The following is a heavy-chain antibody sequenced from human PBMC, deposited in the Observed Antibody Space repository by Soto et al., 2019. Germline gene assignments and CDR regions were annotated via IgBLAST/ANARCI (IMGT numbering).Heavy chain of an antibody. V-gene: IGHV3-23*01. CDR1: GFTFSSYA. CDR3: AKDALTGYSPGYYFDY. J-gene: IGHJ4*02. D-gene: IGHD3-9*01. Sequence: GGSLRLSCAASGFTFSSYAMSWVRQAPGKGLEWVSAISGSGGSTYYADSVKGRFTISRDNSKNTLYLQMNSLRAEDTAVYYCAKDALTGYSPGYYFDYWGQGTLVTVSS. CDR2: ISGSGGST.